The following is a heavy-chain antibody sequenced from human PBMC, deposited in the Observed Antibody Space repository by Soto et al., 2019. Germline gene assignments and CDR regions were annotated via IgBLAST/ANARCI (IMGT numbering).Heavy chain of an antibody. CDR1: GFMFSNNG. Sequence: QVQLVESGGGVVQPGRSLSLSCAGSGFMFSNNGMHWVRRAPGKGLEWVAFISYDGSETFYADSVKGRFTISRDNSERTLFLHMRSLKKEDTAVYYCAITSVADASFDYWGQGTLVTVSS. CDR2: ISYDGSET. J-gene: IGHJ4*02. D-gene: IGHD4-4*01. V-gene: IGHV3-30*03. CDR3: AITSVADASFDY.